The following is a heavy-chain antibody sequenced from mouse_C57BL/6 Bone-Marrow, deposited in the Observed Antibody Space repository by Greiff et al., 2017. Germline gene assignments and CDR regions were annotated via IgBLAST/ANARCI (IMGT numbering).Heavy chain of an antibody. D-gene: IGHD1-1*01. CDR3: ARHEAHFTTSLVGYFDV. V-gene: IGHV1-62-2*01. Sequence: QVQLQQSGAELVKPGASVKLSCKASGYTFTEYTIHWVKQRSGQGLEWIGWFNPGSGSIKYNEKFKDKYTLTADESSSTVYMVLSRYTSEDSAVYFCARHEAHFTTSLVGYFDVWGTGTAVTVTS. CDR2: FNPGSGSI. J-gene: IGHJ1*03. CDR1: GYTFTEYT.